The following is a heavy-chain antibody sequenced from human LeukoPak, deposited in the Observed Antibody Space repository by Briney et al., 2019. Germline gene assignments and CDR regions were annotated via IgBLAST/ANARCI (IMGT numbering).Heavy chain of an antibody. V-gene: IGHV3-30-3*01. CDR1: GFTFSSYA. CDR2: ISYDGSNK. CDR3: ARSGYSYGRELFDY. D-gene: IGHD5-18*01. J-gene: IGHJ4*02. Sequence: PGGSLRLSCAASGFTFSSYAMHWVRQAPGKGLEWVAVISYDGSNKYYADSVKGRFTISRDNSKNTLYLQMNSLRAEDTAVYYCARSGYSYGRELFDYWGQGTLVTVSS.